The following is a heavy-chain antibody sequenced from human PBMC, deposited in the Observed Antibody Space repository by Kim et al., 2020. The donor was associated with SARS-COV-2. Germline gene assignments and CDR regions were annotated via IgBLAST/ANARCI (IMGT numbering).Heavy chain of an antibody. CDR3: AREEYDSSGIDY. J-gene: IGHJ4*02. V-gene: IGHV4-31*02. D-gene: IGHD3-22*01. Sequence: YTNPSHKGRVTISVDTSENQLSLKLSSVTAADTAVYYCAREEYDSSGIDYWGQGTLVTVSS.